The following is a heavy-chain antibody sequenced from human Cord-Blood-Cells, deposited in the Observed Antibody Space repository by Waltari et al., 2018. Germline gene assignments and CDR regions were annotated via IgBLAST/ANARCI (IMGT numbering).Heavy chain of an antibody. CDR2: IYHSGST. CDR3: AGSMITFGGEESANAFDI. CDR1: GGSISSGGYS. Sequence: QLQLQESGSGLVKPSQTLSLTCAVSGGSISSGGYSWSWIRQPPGKGLEWIGYIYHSGSTYYNPSLKSRVTISVDRSKNQFSLKLSSVTAADTAVYYCAGSMITFGGEESANAFDIWGQGTMVTVSS. V-gene: IGHV4-30-2*01. J-gene: IGHJ3*02. D-gene: IGHD3-16*01.